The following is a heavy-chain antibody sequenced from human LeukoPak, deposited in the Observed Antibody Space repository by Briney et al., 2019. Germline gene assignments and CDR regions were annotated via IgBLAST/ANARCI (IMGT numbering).Heavy chain of an antibody. J-gene: IGHJ4*02. CDR1: GYTFTNYW. CDR3: ARRPYCSSTICYGGDYFDY. V-gene: IGHV5-51*01. D-gene: IGHD2-2*01. Sequence: GEPLKISCKGSGYTFTNYWIGWMRQMPGKGLEWRGIIYLGDSNIRYSPSFQGQVTISVDKSISTAYLQWSSLKASDTAMYYCARRPYCSSTICYGGDYFDYWGQGTLVTVSS. CDR2: IYLGDSNI.